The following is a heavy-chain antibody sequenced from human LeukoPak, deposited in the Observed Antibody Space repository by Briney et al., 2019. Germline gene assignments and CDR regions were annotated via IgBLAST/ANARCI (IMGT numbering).Heavy chain of an antibody. J-gene: IGHJ6*02. CDR1: GYSFTSYW. CDR2: IYPGDSDT. Sequence: GESLKISCKGSGYSFTSYWIGWVRQMPGKGLEWMRIIYPGDSDTRYSPSFQGQVTISADKSISTAYLQWSSLKASDTAMYYCARHVWVPSYYYYGMDVWGQGTTVTVSS. CDR3: ARHVWVPSYYYYGMDV. V-gene: IGHV5-51*01. D-gene: IGHD1-26*01.